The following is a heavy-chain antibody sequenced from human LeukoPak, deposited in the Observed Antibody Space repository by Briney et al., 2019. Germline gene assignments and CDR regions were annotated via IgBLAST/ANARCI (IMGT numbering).Heavy chain of an antibody. CDR1: GFTFSSYG. D-gene: IGHD5-18*01. CDR2: ISYDGSNK. J-gene: IGHJ4*02. V-gene: IGHV3-30*18. Sequence: GGSLRLSCAASGFTFSSYGMHWVRQAPGKGQEWVAVISYDGSNKYYADSVKGRFTISRDNSKNTLYLQMNSLRAEDTAVYYCAKSSGIQLWLHFDYWGQGTLVTVSS. CDR3: AKSSGIQLWLHFDY.